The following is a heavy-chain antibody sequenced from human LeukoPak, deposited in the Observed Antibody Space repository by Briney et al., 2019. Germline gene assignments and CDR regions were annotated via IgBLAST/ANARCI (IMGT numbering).Heavy chain of an antibody. CDR3: ARALGGYYYMDV. D-gene: IGHD3-3*02. CDR2: IYHSGNT. CDR1: TYSISSGYY. Sequence: SETLSLTCAVSTYSISSGYYWDWIRQPPGKGLEWIGTIYHSGNTYYNPSLKRRVTISVDTSKNQFSLKLSSVTAADTAVYYCARALGGYYYMDVWGKGTTVTVSS. J-gene: IGHJ6*03. V-gene: IGHV4-38-2*01.